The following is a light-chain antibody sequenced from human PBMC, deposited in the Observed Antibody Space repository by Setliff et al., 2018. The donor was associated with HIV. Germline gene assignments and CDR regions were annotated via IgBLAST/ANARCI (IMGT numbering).Light chain of an antibody. V-gene: IGLV2-23*02. J-gene: IGLJ1*01. CDR3: FSYTGTFTYV. CDR1: SSDVETYNL. Sequence: QSVLTQPASVSGSPGQSITISCTGTSSDVETYNLVSWYQQQPGKAPQVFIYEVGKRPSGVSNRFSGSNSGNTASLTISGLHAEDEAYYFCFSYTGTFTYVFGSGTKVTVL. CDR2: EVG.